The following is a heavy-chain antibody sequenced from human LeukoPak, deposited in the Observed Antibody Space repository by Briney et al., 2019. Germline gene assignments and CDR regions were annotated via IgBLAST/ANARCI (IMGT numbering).Heavy chain of an antibody. CDR2: ISGDASVS. D-gene: IGHD6-13*01. J-gene: IGHJ3*02. CDR3: AKSYSSSLYGDAFHI. CDR1: GFTFRFYA. V-gene: IGHV3-23*01. Sequence: GGSLRLSCAGSGFTFRFYAMTWVRQAPGKGLVWVSGISGDASVSKDADSVKGRFNISRDNSKNTLYLQLNSLRVEDTAIYYCAKSYSSSLYGDAFHIWGQGTMVTVSP.